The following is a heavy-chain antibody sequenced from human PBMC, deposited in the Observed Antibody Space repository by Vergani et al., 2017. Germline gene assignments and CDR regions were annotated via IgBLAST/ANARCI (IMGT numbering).Heavy chain of an antibody. D-gene: IGHD3-10*01. CDR3: ELGSGSISGYYFDY. CDR1: GGSFSGYY. CDR2: INHSGST. J-gene: IGHJ4*02. V-gene: IGHV4-34*01. Sequence: QVQLQQWGAGLLKPSETLSLTCAVYGGSFSGYYWSWIRQPPGKGLEWIGEINHSGSTNYNPSLKSRVTISVDTSKNQFSLKLSSVAAADTAVYYCELGSGSISGYYFDYWAREPWSPSPQ.